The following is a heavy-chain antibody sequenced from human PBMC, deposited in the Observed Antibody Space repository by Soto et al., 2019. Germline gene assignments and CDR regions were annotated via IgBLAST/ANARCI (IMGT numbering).Heavy chain of an antibody. CDR3: ARANPRDGYNGHDAFDI. CDR2: IYYSGST. D-gene: IGHD5-12*01. J-gene: IGHJ3*02. V-gene: IGHV4-39*07. Sequence: SETLSLTCTVSGGSISSSSYYWGWIRQPPGKGLEWIGSIYYSGSTYYNPSLKSRVTISVDTSKNQFSLKLSSVTAADTAVYYCARANPRDGYNGHDAFDIWGQGTMVTVSS. CDR1: GGSISSSSYY.